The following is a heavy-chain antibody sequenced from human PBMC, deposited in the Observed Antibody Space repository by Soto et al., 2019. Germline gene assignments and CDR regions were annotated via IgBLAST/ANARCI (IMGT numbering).Heavy chain of an antibody. J-gene: IGHJ4*02. Sequence: PGGSLRLSCAASGFTFSSYSMNWVRQAPGKGLEWVSYISSSSSTIYYADSLKGRFTISRDNAKNSLYLQMNSLRDEDTAVYYRARDRRLRWQDAPFDYWGQGTLVTVSS. D-gene: IGHD4-17*01. CDR2: ISSSSSTI. V-gene: IGHV3-48*02. CDR3: ARDRRLRWQDAPFDY. CDR1: GFTFSSYS.